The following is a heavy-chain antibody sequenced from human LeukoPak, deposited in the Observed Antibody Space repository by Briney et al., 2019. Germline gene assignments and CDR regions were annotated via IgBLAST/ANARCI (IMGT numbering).Heavy chain of an antibody. V-gene: IGHV3-74*01. D-gene: IGHD6-13*01. Sequence: GGSLRLSCAASGVSFSTTWMHWVRQAPGKGLMWVSHVSSDGSRTYADSVKGRFTVSRDNNKDMVYLQMSSLRAEDTAVYYCAKDRSSSWAIDYWGQGTLVTVSS. CDR3: AKDRSSSWAIDY. CDR2: VSSDGSR. CDR1: GVSFSTTW. J-gene: IGHJ4*02.